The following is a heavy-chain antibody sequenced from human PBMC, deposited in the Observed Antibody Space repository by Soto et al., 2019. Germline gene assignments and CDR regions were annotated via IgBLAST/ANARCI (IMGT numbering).Heavy chain of an antibody. CDR3: ARGYYGSGSYYKPYYFDY. CDR2: ISSSGGST. J-gene: IGHJ4*02. CDR1: GFTFSSYA. D-gene: IGHD3-10*01. Sequence: SLRLSCASSGFTFSSYAMHWVRQAPGKGLEYVSAISSSGGSTYYADSVKGRFTISRDNSKNTLYLQMGSLRAEDMAVYYCARGYYGSGSYYKPYYFDYWGQGTLVTVSS. V-gene: IGHV3-64*02.